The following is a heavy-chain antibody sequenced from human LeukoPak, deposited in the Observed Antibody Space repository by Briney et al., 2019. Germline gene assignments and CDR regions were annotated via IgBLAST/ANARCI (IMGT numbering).Heavy chain of an antibody. CDR2: IRSKAYGGTT. CDR1: GFTFGDYA. Sequence: GGSLRLSCTASGFTFGDYAMSWFRQAPGKGLEWAGFIRSKAYGGTTEYAASVKGRFTTSRDDSKSIAYLQMNSLKTEDTAVYYCTRDAESSSWYFDYWGQGTLVTVSS. V-gene: IGHV3-49*03. D-gene: IGHD6-13*01. CDR3: TRDAESSSWYFDY. J-gene: IGHJ4*02.